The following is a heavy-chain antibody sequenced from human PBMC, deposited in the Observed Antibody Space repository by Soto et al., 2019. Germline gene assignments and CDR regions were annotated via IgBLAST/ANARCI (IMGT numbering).Heavy chain of an antibody. CDR1: GFTGSNNH. CDR3: AGRLTTAASLDY. D-gene: IGHD3-16*01. V-gene: IGHV3-53*01. J-gene: IGHJ4*02. CDR2: VHGGGST. Sequence: VQLVESGGGLIQPGGSLRLSCAASGFTGSNNHMTWVRQAAGQGLELVSFVHGGGSTSYADSVKGRFTISRDNSKNTLYLQMDSRRAEDTAIYYCAGRLTTAASLDYWGRGTLVTVSS.